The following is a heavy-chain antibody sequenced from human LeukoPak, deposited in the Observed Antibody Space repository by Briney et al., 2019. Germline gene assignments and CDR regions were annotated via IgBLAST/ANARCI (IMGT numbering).Heavy chain of an antibody. V-gene: IGHV4-59*01. CDR2: IDYTGNI. Sequence: SETLSLTCTVSGGSIRSYYWSWIRQPPGKGLDCIGYIDYTGNINYNPSLKSRVTISVDTSKNQFSLKVSSVTAADTAVYYCARDQGYTTGFDRDYWGQGTLVTVSS. CDR3: ARDQGYTTGFDRDY. J-gene: IGHJ4*02. D-gene: IGHD1-1*01. CDR1: GGSIRSYY.